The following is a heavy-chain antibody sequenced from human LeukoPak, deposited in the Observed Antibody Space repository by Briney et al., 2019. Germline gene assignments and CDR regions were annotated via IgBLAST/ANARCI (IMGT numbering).Heavy chain of an antibody. CDR2: IMPLFGTA. CDR1: GGTFSNSA. J-gene: IGHJ5*02. Sequence: ASVKVSCKTSGGTFSNSAISWVRQAPGQGLEWLGGIMPLFGTAGYAQKFQGRVTITKDESTRTVYLELTSLTSDDTAVYYCARDVYGEYGSGWFDPWGQGTLVSVSS. V-gene: IGHV1-69*05. D-gene: IGHD4/OR15-4a*01. CDR3: ARDVYGEYGSGWFDP.